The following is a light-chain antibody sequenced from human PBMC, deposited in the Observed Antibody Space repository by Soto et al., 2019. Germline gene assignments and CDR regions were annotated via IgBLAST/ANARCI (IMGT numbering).Light chain of an antibody. J-gene: IGLJ1*01. V-gene: IGLV2-14*03. CDR2: EVS. CDR1: SSDITGYNY. CDR3: TSYTSTSTYV. Sequence: QSALTQPASVSGSPGQSLTISCTGTSSDITGYNYVSWYQQYPGKAPKLIIFEVSNRPSGVSNRFSGSKSGTTASLTISGLQAEDEADYYCTSYTSTSTYVFGTGTKLTGL.